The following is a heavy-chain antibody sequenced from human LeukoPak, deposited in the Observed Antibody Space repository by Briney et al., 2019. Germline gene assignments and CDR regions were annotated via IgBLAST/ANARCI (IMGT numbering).Heavy chain of an antibody. V-gene: IGHV4-59*01. D-gene: IGHD3-16*01. CDR3: ARGVSDRTYYYYGMDV. CDR1: VASIGGYY. CDR2: IYYSGST. Sequence: SETLSLPGTVPVASIGGYYWSWFRQPPGKGLGWMGYIYYSGSTNYNPSLKSRVTISVDTSKNQFSLKLSSVTAADTAVYYCARGVSDRTYYYYGMDVWGQGTTVTVSS. J-gene: IGHJ6*02.